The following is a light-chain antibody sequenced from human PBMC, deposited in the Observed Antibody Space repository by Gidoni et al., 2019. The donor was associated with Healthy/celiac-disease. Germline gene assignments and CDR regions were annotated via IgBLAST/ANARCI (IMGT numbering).Light chain of an antibody. CDR3: SSYTSSSTWV. CDR2: YFS. CDR1: SSDVGGYNY. Sequence: QSALTQPASVSGSPGQSITISCTGTSSDVGGYNYVSWYQQHPGKAPKLMIYYFSNRPSGVSNRFSGSKSCNTASLTISGLQAEDEADYYCSSYTSSSTWVFGGGTKLTVL. V-gene: IGLV2-14*01. J-gene: IGLJ3*02.